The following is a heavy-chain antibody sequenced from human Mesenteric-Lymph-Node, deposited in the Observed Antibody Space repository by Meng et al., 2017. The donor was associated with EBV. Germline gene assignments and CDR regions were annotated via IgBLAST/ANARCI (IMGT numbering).Heavy chain of an antibody. CDR1: GESFSDCF. Sequence: QVQHQQWGPGLLRPSETLSLTCAVHGESFSDCFCTWIRQAPPQGLEWVGEINHRGSTNYNPYLKIRVPISVSTSKNQISLNLNSVTVADTAVYYCASPRIRYGSGSYYYWGQGTLVTVSS. V-gene: IGHV4-34*01. CDR3: ASPRIRYGSGSYYY. CDR2: INHRGST. D-gene: IGHD3-10*01. J-gene: IGHJ4*02.